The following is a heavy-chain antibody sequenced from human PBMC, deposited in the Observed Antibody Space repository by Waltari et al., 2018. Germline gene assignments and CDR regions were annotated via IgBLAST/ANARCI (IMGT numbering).Heavy chain of an antibody. CDR1: GFTVSGNY. D-gene: IGHD6-6*01. Sequence: EVQLVESGGGLIQPGGSLRLSCAASGFTVSGNYISWVRRAPGKGLEWVSVIYSGGSTYYADSVKGRFTISRDNSKNTLYLQMNSLRAEDTAVYYCAREGAARRLGMDVWGQGTTVTVSS. V-gene: IGHV3-53*01. CDR2: IYSGGST. CDR3: AREGAARRLGMDV. J-gene: IGHJ6*02.